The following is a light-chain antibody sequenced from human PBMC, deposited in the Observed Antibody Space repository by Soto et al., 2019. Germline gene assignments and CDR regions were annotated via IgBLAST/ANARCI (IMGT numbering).Light chain of an antibody. CDR2: DAS. J-gene: IGKJ5*01. CDR3: QQRGNWIT. CDR1: QSVSSY. Sequence: EIVLTQSPATLSLSPGERATLSGRASQSVSSYLAWYQQKPGQAPSIRIYDASSRATGIPARFSDSGSGTDFTLTISRLEPEESAVYYCQQRGNWITFGPGKRLAIK. V-gene: IGKV3-11*01.